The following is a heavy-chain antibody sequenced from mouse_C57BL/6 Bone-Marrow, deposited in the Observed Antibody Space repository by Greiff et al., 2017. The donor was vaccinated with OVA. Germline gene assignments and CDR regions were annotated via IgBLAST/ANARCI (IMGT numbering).Heavy chain of an antibody. Sequence: VKLVESGGGLVQSGRSLRLSCATSGFTFSDFYMEWVRQAPGKGLEWIAASRNKANDYTTEYSASVKGRFIVSRDTSQSILYLQMNALRAEDTAIYYCARDDSSGYYAMDYWGQGTSVTVSS. CDR3: ARDDSSGYYAMDY. D-gene: IGHD3-2*02. V-gene: IGHV7-1*01. CDR2: SRNKANDYTT. J-gene: IGHJ4*01. CDR1: GFTFSDFY.